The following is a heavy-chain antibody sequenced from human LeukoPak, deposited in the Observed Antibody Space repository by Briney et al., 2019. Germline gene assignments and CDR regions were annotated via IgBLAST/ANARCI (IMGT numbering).Heavy chain of an antibody. D-gene: IGHD2-21*02. V-gene: IGHV3-66*01. Sequence: GGSLRLSCAVSGFTVSSNYMSWVRQAPGEGLEWVSVIYSGGSTYYADSVKGRFTISRDSSRDTLYLHMNSLRAEDTAVYYCARGGGAFCGTDCYRNSDYWGQGTLVTVSS. CDR1: GFTVSSNY. CDR2: IYSGGST. CDR3: ARGGGAFCGTDCYRNSDY. J-gene: IGHJ4*02.